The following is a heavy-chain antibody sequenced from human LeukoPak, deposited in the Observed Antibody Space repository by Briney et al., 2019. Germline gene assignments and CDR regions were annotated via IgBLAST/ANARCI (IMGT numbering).Heavy chain of an antibody. Sequence: GGSLRLSCAASGFTFSSYSMNWVRQAPGKGLEWVSSISSSSSYIYYADSVKGRFTISRDNAKNSLYLQMNSLRAEDTAVYYCARRAQYGGTVDAFDIWGQGTMVTVSS. D-gene: IGHD4/OR15-4a*01. V-gene: IGHV3-21*01. CDR2: ISSSSSYI. CDR1: GFTFSSYS. CDR3: ARRAQYGGTVDAFDI. J-gene: IGHJ3*02.